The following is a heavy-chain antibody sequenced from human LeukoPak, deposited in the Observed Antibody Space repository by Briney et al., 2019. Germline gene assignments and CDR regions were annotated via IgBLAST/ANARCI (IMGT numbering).Heavy chain of an antibody. CDR1: GGSISSGSYY. CDR3: ARDQDYVWGSHRGSGYFDY. CDR2: IYTSGST. J-gene: IGHJ4*02. Sequence: SETLSLTCTVSGGSISSGSYYWSWIRQPAGKGLEWIGRIYTSGSTNYNPSLKSRVTISVDKSKNQFSLKLSSVTAADTAVYYCARDQDYVWGSHRGSGYFDYWGQGTLVTVSS. D-gene: IGHD3-16*01. V-gene: IGHV4-61*02.